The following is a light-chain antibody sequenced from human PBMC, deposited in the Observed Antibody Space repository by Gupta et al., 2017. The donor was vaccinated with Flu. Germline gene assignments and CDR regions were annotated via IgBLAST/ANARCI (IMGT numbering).Light chain of an antibody. Sequence: QSALPQPASVSGSPGQSITISCTGTSSDVGGYNYLSWYQHHPGKAPKLMIYEVINRPSVVSNRFSGSKSGNTAPLTISGLQAEDEADYYCSSYTSSNSLEFGGGTKLTVL. CDR2: EVI. CDR1: SSDVGGYNY. CDR3: SSYTSSNSLE. V-gene: IGLV2-14*01. J-gene: IGLJ3*02.